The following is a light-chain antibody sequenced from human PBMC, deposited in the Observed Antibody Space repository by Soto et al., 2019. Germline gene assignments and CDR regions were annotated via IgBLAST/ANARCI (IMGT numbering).Light chain of an antibody. V-gene: IGKV1-39*01. J-gene: IGKJ4*01. Sequence: DIQMTQSPSSLSASVGDRVTITCRASQSISNYLNWYQQKPGKAPKLLIYAASSLQSGVPSRFSGSGSGTYFTLTISSLQPEDFATYYCQQSYSIPVTFGGGTKVEIK. CDR3: QQSYSIPVT. CDR2: AAS. CDR1: QSISNY.